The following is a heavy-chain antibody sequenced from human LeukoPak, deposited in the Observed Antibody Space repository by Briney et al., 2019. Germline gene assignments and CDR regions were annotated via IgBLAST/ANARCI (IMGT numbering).Heavy chain of an antibody. J-gene: IGHJ6*02. Sequence: TGGSLRLSCAASGFIFSDYSMTWVRQVPGRGPEWVANVNRDGSETYYLDSVKGRFTISKDNAKNSLHLQMNSLRAEDTALYHCARNNGMDVWGQGTTVIVSS. CDR1: GFIFSDYS. V-gene: IGHV3-7*03. CDR3: ARNNGMDV. CDR2: VNRDGSET.